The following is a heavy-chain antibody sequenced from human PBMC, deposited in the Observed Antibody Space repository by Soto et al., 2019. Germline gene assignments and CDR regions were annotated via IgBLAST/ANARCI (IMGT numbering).Heavy chain of an antibody. CDR2: ISYDGSNK. D-gene: IGHD3-16*02. Sequence: QVQLVESGGGVVQPGRSLRLSCAASGFTFSSYAMHWVRQAPGKGLEWVAVISYDGSNKYYADSVKGRFTISRDNSKNTLYLQMNSLRAEDTAVYYCAGNYCDYVWGSYRQSPGDYWGQGTLVTVSS. CDR3: AGNYCDYVWGSYRQSPGDY. J-gene: IGHJ4*02. V-gene: IGHV3-30-3*01. CDR1: GFTFSSYA.